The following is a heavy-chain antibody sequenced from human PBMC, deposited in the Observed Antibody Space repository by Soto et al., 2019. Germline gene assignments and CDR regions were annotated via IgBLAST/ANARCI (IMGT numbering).Heavy chain of an antibody. V-gene: IGHV3-11*01. CDR2: ISSSGSTI. J-gene: IGHJ6*03. Sequence: GGSLRLSCAASGFTFSDYYMSWIRQAPGKGLEWVSYISSSGSTIYYADSVKGRFTISRDNAKNSLYLQMNSLRAEDTAVYYCARDPHTSLPLRYFDWLTPSRTEYYYYYYMDVWGKGTTVTVSS. CDR1: GFTFSDYY. CDR3: ARDPHTSLPLRYFDWLTPSRTEYYYYYYMDV. D-gene: IGHD3-9*01.